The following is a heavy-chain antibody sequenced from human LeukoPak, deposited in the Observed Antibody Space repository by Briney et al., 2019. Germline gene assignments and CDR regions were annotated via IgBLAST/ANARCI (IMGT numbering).Heavy chain of an antibody. J-gene: IGHJ4*02. CDR2: IGTRSNNI. V-gene: IGHV3-21*01. CDR3: ASGTVGNYALDY. CDR1: GLTFSRYN. D-gene: IGHD1-7*01. Sequence: GGSLTLSCAASGLTFSRYNMNWVRQAPGKGLEWVSSIGTRSNNIYYTDSVKGRFTISRDNAKNSLYLQVDSLRVEDTAVYFCASGTVGNYALDYWGQGTLVTVSS.